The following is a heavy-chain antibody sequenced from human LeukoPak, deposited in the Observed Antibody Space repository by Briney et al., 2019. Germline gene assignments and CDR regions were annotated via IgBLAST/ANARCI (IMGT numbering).Heavy chain of an antibody. CDR1: GGSISSSSYY. D-gene: IGHD3-10*01. V-gene: IGHV4-39*07. Sequence: SETLSLTCTVSGGSISSSSYYWGWIRQPPGKGLEWIGCIYYSGYTNYKSSLKSRVTISVDTSKNQFSLKLSSVTAADTAVYYCARTTMVRGSYYMDVWGKGTTVTVSS. J-gene: IGHJ6*03. CDR2: IYYSGYT. CDR3: ARTTMVRGSYYMDV.